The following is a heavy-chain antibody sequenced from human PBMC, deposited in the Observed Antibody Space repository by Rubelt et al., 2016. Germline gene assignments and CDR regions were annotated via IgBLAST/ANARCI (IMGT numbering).Heavy chain of an antibody. CDR3: AKPARLDYGINAEYFQH. D-gene: IGHD4-17*01. CDR2: IRYDGSNK. V-gene: IGHV3-30*02. J-gene: IGHJ1*01. CDR1: GFTFSSYG. Sequence: QVQLVESGGGVVQPGGSLRLSCAASGFTFSSYGMHWVRQAPGKVLEWVAFIRYDGSNKYYADSVKGLFTISRDNSKNTLYLQMNSLRAEDTAVYYCAKPARLDYGINAEYFQHWGQGTLVTVSS.